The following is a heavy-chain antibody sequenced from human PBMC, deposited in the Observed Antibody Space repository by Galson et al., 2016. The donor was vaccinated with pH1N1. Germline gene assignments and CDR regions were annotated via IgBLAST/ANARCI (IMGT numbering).Heavy chain of an antibody. J-gene: IGHJ6*02. CDR2: ISGRDGST. Sequence: SLRLSCAASGFTFATYGMSWVRQAPGKGLEWVGLISGRDGSTEYRDSVKGRFTISRDNSKNTWYLQMNSLRAEDTAIYYCAKDNLRDDFWGSYQYGLEVWGQGTTVTVSS. CDR3: AKDNLRDDFWGSYQYGLEV. D-gene: IGHD3-3*01. CDR1: GFTFATYG. V-gene: IGHV3-23*01.